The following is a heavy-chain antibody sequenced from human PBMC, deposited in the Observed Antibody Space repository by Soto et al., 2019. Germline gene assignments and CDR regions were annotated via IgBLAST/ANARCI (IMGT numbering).Heavy chain of an antibody. CDR2: IYYSGST. Sequence: PSETLSLTCTVSGGSISSYYWSWIRQPTGKGLEWIGYIYYSGSTNYNPSLKSRVTISVDTSKNQFSLKLSSVTAADTAVYYCARTYDSSGYFYYYGKDVWGQGTTVTVS. J-gene: IGHJ6*02. D-gene: IGHD3-22*01. V-gene: IGHV4-59*01. CDR3: ARTYDSSGYFYYYGKDV. CDR1: GGSISSYY.